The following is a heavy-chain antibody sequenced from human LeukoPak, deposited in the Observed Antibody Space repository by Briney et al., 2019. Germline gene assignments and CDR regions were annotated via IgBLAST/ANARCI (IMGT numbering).Heavy chain of an antibody. D-gene: IGHD3-3*01. CDR3: ASLIRNFWSGYFDY. CDR2: IKQDGSEK. CDR1: GFTFSSYW. Sequence: QPGGSLRLSCAASGFTFSSYWMSWGRQAPGKGLEWVANIKQDGSEKYYVYSVKGPFTISRDNAKNSLYLQMNSLRGEDTAVYYCASLIRNFWSGYFDYWGQGTLVTVSS. J-gene: IGHJ4*02. V-gene: IGHV3-7*01.